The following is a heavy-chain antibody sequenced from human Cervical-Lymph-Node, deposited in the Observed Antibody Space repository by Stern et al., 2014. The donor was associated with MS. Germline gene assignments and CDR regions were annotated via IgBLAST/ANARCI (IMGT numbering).Heavy chain of an antibody. CDR2: INSDGSRT. D-gene: IGHD6-19*01. V-gene: IGHV3-74*01. CDR3: AREAVAATGWFDP. CDR1: GFTFSSYW. Sequence: EVQLVESGGGLVQPGGSLRLSCAASGFTFSSYWMHWVRQAPGKGLVGVSRINSDGSRTSYAGSVKGRCTISRDNAKNTLYLQMNSLRAEDTAVYYCAREAVAATGWFDPWGQGTLVTVSS. J-gene: IGHJ5*02.